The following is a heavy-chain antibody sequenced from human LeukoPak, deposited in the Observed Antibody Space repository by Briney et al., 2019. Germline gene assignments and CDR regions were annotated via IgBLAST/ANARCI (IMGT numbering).Heavy chain of an antibody. CDR2: IYSNDDK. J-gene: IGHJ4*02. D-gene: IGHD1-26*01. Sequence: ESGPTLVKPTQTLTLTCTFSGISLSTSGVGVGWIRQPPGKALEWLALIYSNDDKRYSPSLKTRLTITKDTSKNQVVLTMTNMDPVDTATYSCAHSVIVGSTLGYFDYWGQGTLVTVSS. CDR3: AHSVIVGSTLGYFDY. CDR1: GISLSTSGVG. V-gene: IGHV2-5*01.